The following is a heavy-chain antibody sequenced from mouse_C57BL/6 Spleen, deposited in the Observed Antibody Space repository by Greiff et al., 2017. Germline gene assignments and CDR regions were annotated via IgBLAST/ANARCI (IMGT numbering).Heavy chain of an antibody. J-gene: IGHJ3*01. CDR3: TTLIYYYGSSPVAY. V-gene: IGHV14-1*01. Sequence: EVQLQQSGAELVRPGASVKLSCTASGFNIKDYYMHWVKQRPEQGLEWIGRIDPEDGDTESAPKYQGKATMTADTSSNTAYLQLSSLTSEDTAVYYCTTLIYYYGSSPVAYWGQGTLVTVSA. D-gene: IGHD1-1*01. CDR2: IDPEDGDT. CDR1: GFNIKDYY.